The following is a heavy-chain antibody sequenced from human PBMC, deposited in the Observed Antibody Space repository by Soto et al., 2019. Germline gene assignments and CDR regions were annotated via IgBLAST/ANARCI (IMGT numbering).Heavy chain of an antibody. Sequence: ASVKVSCKASGYTFTSYDINWVRQATGQGLEWMGWMNPNSGNTGYAQKFQGRVTMTRNTSISTAYMELSSLRSEDTAVYYCATSRAPAAGTSASFDYWGQGTLVTVSS. CDR1: GYTFTSYD. D-gene: IGHD6-13*01. CDR2: MNPNSGNT. V-gene: IGHV1-8*01. CDR3: ATSRAPAAGTSASFDY. J-gene: IGHJ4*02.